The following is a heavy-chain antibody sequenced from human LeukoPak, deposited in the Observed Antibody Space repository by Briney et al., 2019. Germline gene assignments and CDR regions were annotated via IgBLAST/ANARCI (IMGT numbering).Heavy chain of an antibody. CDR3: ARARGYCSSTSCYRWFDP. CDR1: GGSISSYY. Sequence: SETLSLTCTVSGGSISSYYWSWIRQPPGKGLAWIGYIYYSGSTNYNPSLKSRVTISVDTSKNQFSLKLSSVTAADTAVYYCARARGYCSSTSCYRWFDPWGQGTLVTVSS. V-gene: IGHV4-59*01. CDR2: IYYSGST. D-gene: IGHD2-2*01. J-gene: IGHJ5*02.